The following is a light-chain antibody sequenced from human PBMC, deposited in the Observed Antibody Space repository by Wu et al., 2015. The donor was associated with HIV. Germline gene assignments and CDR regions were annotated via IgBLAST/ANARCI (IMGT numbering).Light chain of an antibody. CDR2: ATS. V-gene: IGKV1-39*01. J-gene: IGKJ4*01. Sequence: DIQMTQSPSSLSASVGDRVTITCRASQSISTYLNWYQQKPGKAPKLLIYATSSLQSGVPSRFSGSGSGTDFTLTISSLQPDDFATYYCQHYNSYRSFGGGTKVEIK. CDR3: QHYNSYRS. CDR1: QSISTY.